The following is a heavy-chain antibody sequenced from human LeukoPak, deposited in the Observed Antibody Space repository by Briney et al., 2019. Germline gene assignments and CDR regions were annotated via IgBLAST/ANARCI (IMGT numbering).Heavy chain of an antibody. Sequence: PSETLSLTCAVYGGSFSGYYWSWIRQPPGKGLEWIGEINHSGSTNYNPSLKSRVTISVDTSKNQFPLKLSSVTAADTAVYYCARLLGHAYWGQGILVAVSS. CDR1: GGSFSGYY. CDR2: INHSGST. J-gene: IGHJ4*02. D-gene: IGHD2-8*02. V-gene: IGHV4-34*01. CDR3: ARLLGHAY.